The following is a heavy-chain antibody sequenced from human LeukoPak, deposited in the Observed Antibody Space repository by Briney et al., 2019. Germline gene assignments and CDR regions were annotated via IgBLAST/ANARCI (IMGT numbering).Heavy chain of an antibody. D-gene: IGHD5-18*01. Sequence: PSETLSLTCTVSGGSISSSSYYWGWIRQPPGKGLEWIGSIYYSGSTYYNPSLKSRVTISVDTSKNQFSLKLSSVTAADTAVYYCAPLGETAMVTRSPHDYWGQGTLVTVSS. CDR3: APLGETAMVTRSPHDY. V-gene: IGHV4-39*07. CDR1: GGSISSSSYY. CDR2: IYYSGST. J-gene: IGHJ4*02.